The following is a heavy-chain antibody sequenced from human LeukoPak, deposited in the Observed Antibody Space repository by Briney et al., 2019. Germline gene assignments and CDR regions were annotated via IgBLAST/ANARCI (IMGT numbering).Heavy chain of an antibody. CDR3: ARAYYGSGSYYFDY. D-gene: IGHD3-10*01. J-gene: IGHJ4*02. V-gene: IGHV4-31*03. CDR2: IYYSGST. Sequence: SETLSLTCTVSGGSISSGGYYWSWIRQHPGKGLEWIGYIYYSGSTYYNPSLKSRVTISVDTSKNQFSLKLSSVTAADTAVYYCARAYYGSGSYYFDYWGQGTLVTVSS. CDR1: GGSISSGGYY.